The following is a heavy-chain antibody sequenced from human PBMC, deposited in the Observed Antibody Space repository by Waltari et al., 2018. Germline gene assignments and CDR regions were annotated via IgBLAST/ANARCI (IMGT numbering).Heavy chain of an antibody. D-gene: IGHD3-16*01. CDR2: IYYSGST. V-gene: IGHV4-59*01. CDR1: GGSISSYY. CDR3: ARDHRGIGYFDY. J-gene: IGHJ4*02. Sequence: QVQLQESGPGLVKPSETLSLTCTVSGGSISSYYWSWIRQPPGKGLEWIGYIYYSGSTNYNPSLKSRVTISVDTSKNQFSLKLSSVTAADTAVYYCARDHRGIGYFDYWGQGTLVTVSS.